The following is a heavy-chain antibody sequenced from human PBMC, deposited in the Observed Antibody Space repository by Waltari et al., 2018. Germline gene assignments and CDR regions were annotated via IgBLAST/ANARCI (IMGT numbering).Heavy chain of an antibody. CDR3: ARALQGYSYGYSGSGAFDI. Sequence: QVQLQESGPGLVKPSETLSLPCAVSGYSISSGYYWGWIRQPPGKGLEWIGSIYHSGGTYDNPSLKSRVTISVDTSKNQFSLKLSSVTAADTAVYDCARALQGYSYGYSGSGAFDIWGQGTMVTVSS. CDR2: IYHSGGT. D-gene: IGHD5-18*01. V-gene: IGHV4-38-2*01. J-gene: IGHJ3*02. CDR1: GYSISSGYY.